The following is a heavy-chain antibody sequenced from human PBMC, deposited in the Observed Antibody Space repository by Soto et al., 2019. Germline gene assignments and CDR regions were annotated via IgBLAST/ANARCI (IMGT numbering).Heavy chain of an antibody. D-gene: IGHD6-19*01. CDR1: GFTFDDYA. CDR2: ISWNSGSI. J-gene: IGHJ4*02. V-gene: IGHV3-9*01. CDR3: AKDFYSSGWYRLDY. Sequence: EVQLVESGGGLVQPGRSLRLSCAASGFTFDDYAMHWVRQAPGKGLEWVSGISWNSGSIGYADSVEGRFTISRDNAKNSLYLQMNSLRAEDTALYYCAKDFYSSGWYRLDYWGPGTLVTVSS.